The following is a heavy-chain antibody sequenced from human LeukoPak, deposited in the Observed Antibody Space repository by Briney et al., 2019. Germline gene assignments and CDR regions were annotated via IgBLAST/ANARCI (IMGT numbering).Heavy chain of an antibody. D-gene: IGHD4-17*01. CDR3: ARDLYGDYYFDY. V-gene: IGHV1-46*01. CDR1: GYTFTSYG. CDR2: INPSGGST. J-gene: IGHJ4*02. Sequence: ASVKVSCKASGYTFTSYGISWVRQAPGQGLEWMGIINPSGGSTSYAQKFQGRVTMTRDTSTGTVYMELSSLRSEDTAVYYCARDLYGDYYFDYWGQGTLVTVSS.